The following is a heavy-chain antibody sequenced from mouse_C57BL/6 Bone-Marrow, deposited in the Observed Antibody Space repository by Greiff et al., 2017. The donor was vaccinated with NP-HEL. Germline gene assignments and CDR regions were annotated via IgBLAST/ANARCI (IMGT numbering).Heavy chain of an antibody. CDR2: ISSGGSYT. CDR3: AGLGRGFAY. CDR1: GFTFSSYG. Sequence: EVMLVESGGDLVKPGGSLKLSCAASGFTFSSYGMSWVRQTPDKRLEWVATISSGGSYTYYPDSVKGRFTISRDNAKNTLYLQMSSLKSEDTAMYYCAGLGRGFAYWGQGTLVTVSA. J-gene: IGHJ3*01. V-gene: IGHV5-6*02.